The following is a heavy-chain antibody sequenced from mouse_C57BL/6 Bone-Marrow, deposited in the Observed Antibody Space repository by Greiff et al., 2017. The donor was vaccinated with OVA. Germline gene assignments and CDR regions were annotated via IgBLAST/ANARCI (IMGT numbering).Heavy chain of an antibody. V-gene: IGHV1-20*01. CDR2: INPYNGDT. J-gene: IGHJ3*01. CDR1: GYSFTGYF. Sequence: VQLKESGPELVKPGDSVKISCKASGYSFTGYFMNWVMQSHGKSLEWIGGINPYNGDTYYNQKFKGQATLTVDKSSNTAYMELRSLTSEDSAVYYFARASYGIVTAFAYWGQGTLVTVSA. D-gene: IGHD2-12*01. CDR3: ARASYGIVTAFAY.